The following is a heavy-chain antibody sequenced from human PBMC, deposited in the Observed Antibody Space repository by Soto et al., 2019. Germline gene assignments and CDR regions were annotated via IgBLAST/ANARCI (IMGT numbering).Heavy chain of an antibody. Sequence: GGSLRLSCAASGFTFDDYAMHWVRQAPGKGLEWVSGISWNSGSIGYADSVKGRFTISRDNAKNSLYLQMNSLRAEDTALYYCAKSVYYDSSGYPGTYFDYWGQGTLVTVSS. CDR1: GFTFDDYA. V-gene: IGHV3-9*01. CDR2: ISWNSGSI. J-gene: IGHJ4*02. D-gene: IGHD3-22*01. CDR3: AKSVYYDSSGYPGTYFDY.